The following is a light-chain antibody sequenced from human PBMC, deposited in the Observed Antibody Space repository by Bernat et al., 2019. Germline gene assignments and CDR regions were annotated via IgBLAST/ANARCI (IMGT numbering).Light chain of an antibody. CDR2: DVS. J-gene: IGLJ1*01. CDR1: SSDVGGYKY. Sequence: QSALTQPRSVSGSPGQSVTISCTGTSSDVGGYKYVSWYQQNPGKAPKLMIYDVSKRPSGVPDRFSGSKSGNTASLTISGLQAEDEADYYCCSYTGSYTYVFATGTKVTVL. CDR3: CSYTGSYTYV. V-gene: IGLV2-11*01.